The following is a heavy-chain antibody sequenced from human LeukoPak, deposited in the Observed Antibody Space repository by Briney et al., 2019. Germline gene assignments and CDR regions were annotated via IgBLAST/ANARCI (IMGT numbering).Heavy chain of an antibody. Sequence: GGSLRLSCAASGFTFSSYAMHWVRQAPGKGLEWVAVISYDGSNKYYADSVKGRFTISRDNSKNTLYLQMNSLRAEDTAVYYCARDREVYSGWYKRIGALNYWGQGTLVTVSS. CDR2: ISYDGSNK. CDR3: ARDREVYSGWYKRIGALNY. CDR1: GFTFSSYA. D-gene: IGHD6-19*01. V-gene: IGHV3-30-3*01. J-gene: IGHJ4*02.